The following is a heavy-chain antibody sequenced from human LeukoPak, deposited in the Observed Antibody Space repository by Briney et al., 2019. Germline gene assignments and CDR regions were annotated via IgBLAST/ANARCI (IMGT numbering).Heavy chain of an antibody. J-gene: IGHJ5*02. V-gene: IGHV3-74*01. CDR1: GFNLRDYW. D-gene: IGHD4-11*01. Sequence: GGSLRLSYAASGFNLRDYWMHWVRQAPGKGLVWVSRLGTDGTYTNYADSVRGRFTISRDNAKNSLYLQMDSLRAEDTAFYYCVRDPSNSGNWFDLWGQGTLVTVSS. CDR3: VRDPSNSGNWFDL. CDR2: LGTDGTYT.